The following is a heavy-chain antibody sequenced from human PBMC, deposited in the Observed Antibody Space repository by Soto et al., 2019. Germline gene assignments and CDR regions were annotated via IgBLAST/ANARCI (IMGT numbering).Heavy chain of an antibody. D-gene: IGHD3-10*01. CDR3: ARPRYTSSPGVYFDY. CDR2: INTVNGNT. V-gene: IGHV1-3*04. Sequence: ASVKVSCKASGYTFTSYAVHWVRQAPGQRLEWMGWINTVNGNTKYSQKLQGRVTLTRDTSASTADMELSSLTTEDTAVYYCARPRYTSSPGVYFDYWGQGTLVTVSS. CDR1: GYTFTSYA. J-gene: IGHJ4*02.